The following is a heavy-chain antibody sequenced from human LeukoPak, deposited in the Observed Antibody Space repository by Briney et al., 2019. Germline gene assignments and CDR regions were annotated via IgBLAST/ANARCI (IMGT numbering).Heavy chain of an antibody. CDR2: IYYSGST. V-gene: IGHV4-39*01. Sequence: ASETLSLTCTVSGGSISSSSYYWGWIRQPPGKGLEWIGSIYYSGSTYYNPSLKSRVTISVDTSKNQFSLKLSSVTAADAAVYYCARNTMVRGASPSHRLRFDPWGQGTLVTVSS. CDR1: GGSISSSSYY. J-gene: IGHJ5*02. CDR3: ARNTMVRGASPSHRLRFDP. D-gene: IGHD3-10*01.